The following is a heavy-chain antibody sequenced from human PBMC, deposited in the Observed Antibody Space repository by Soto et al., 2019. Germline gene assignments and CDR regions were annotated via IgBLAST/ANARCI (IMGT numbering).Heavy chain of an antibody. D-gene: IGHD3-22*01. CDR2: ISSNGGST. J-gene: IGHJ4*02. CDR1: GLRCSSYA. V-gene: IGHV3-64D*08. Sequence: PGGSLRLSCSASGLRCSSYAMHWVRQAPVKGLEYVSAISSNGGSTYYADSVKGRFTISRDNSKNTLYLQMSSLRAEDTAVYYCVKDSLYYYDSSGSPRGPYYFDYWGQGTLVTVSS. CDR3: VKDSLYYYDSSGSPRGPYYFDY.